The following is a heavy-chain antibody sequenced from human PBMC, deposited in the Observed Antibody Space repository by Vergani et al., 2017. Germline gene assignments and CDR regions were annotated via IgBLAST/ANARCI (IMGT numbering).Heavy chain of an antibody. D-gene: IGHD3-22*01. Sequence: QVQLQESGPGLVKPSETLSLTCAVSGYSISSGYYWGWIRQPPGKGLEWIGSIYHSGSTYYNPSLKSRVTISVDTSKNQFSLTLSSVTAADTAVYYCARQRGGDYYDSSGYYPNAFDIWGQGTMVTVSS. J-gene: IGHJ3*02. CDR2: IYHSGST. CDR1: GYSISSGYY. CDR3: ARQRGGDYYDSSGYYPNAFDI. V-gene: IGHV4-38-2*01.